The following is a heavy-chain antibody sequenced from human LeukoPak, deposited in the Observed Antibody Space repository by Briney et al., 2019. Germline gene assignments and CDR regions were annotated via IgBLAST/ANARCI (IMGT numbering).Heavy chain of an antibody. Sequence: GGSLRLSCAASGFTFSSYAMHWVRQAPGKGLEWVAVISYDGSNRYYADSVKGRFTISRDNSKNTLYLQMNSLRAEDTAVYYCARSYITMVRGVTKYNWFDPWGQGTLVTVSS. D-gene: IGHD3-10*01. J-gene: IGHJ5*02. V-gene: IGHV3-30*04. CDR2: ISYDGSNR. CDR3: ARSYITMVRGVTKYNWFDP. CDR1: GFTFSSYA.